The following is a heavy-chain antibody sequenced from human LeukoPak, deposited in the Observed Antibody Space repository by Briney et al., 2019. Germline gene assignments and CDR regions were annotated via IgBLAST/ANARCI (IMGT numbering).Heavy chain of an antibody. J-gene: IGHJ4*02. Sequence: PGGSLRLSCAASGFTFSSYAMSWVRQAPGKGLEWVSAISGSGGSTYYADSVKGRFTISRDNSKNTLYLQMNSLRAEDTAVYYCAKISHYYDSSGYSDYFDYWGQGTLATVSS. D-gene: IGHD3-22*01. CDR1: GFTFSSYA. V-gene: IGHV3-23*01. CDR3: AKISHYYDSSGYSDYFDY. CDR2: ISGSGGST.